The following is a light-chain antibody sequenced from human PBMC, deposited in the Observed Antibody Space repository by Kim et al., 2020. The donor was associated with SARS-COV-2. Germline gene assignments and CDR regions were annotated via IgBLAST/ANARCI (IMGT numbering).Light chain of an antibody. V-gene: IGLV3-1*01. CDR2: QDS. CDR3: QAWHSSTACV. CDR1: KLGDKY. J-gene: IGLJ1*01. Sequence: SYELTQPPSVSVSPGQTASITCSGDKLGDKYACWYQQKPGQSPVLVIYQDSKRPSGIPERFSGSNSGNTATLTISGTQAMDEADYYCQAWHSSTACVFGT.